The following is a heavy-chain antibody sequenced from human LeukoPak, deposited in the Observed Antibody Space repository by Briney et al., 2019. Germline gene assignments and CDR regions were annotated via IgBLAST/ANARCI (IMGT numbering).Heavy chain of an antibody. J-gene: IGHJ4*02. V-gene: IGHV1-2*02. CDR3: ARAGYCSSTSCYTGWD. D-gene: IGHD2-2*02. CDR1: GYTFTGYY. CDR2: INPNSGGT. Sequence: ASVKVSCKASGYTFTGYYMHWVRQAPGQGLEWMGWINPNSGGTNFAQKFQGRVTMTRDTSISTAYMELSRLRSDDTAVYYCARAGYCSSTSCYTGWDWGQGTLVTVSS.